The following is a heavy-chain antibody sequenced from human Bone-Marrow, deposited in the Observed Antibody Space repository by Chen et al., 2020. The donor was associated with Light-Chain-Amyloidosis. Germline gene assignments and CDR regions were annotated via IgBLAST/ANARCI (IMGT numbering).Heavy chain of an antibody. CDR1: GFSFRDYW. J-gene: IGHJ4*02. CDR2: INSDGSST. CDR3: GRGKYDFDY. Sequence: EVQQVESGGGLVQPGGSLRLSCAASGFSFRDYWMHWVRQAPGKGLVWVSRINSDGSSTNYAEYVTGRFTISRDNAKKTLYLQMNSLRAEDTAVYYCGRGKYDFDYWGQGTLVTVSS. V-gene: IGHV3-74*01. D-gene: IGHD2-2*01.